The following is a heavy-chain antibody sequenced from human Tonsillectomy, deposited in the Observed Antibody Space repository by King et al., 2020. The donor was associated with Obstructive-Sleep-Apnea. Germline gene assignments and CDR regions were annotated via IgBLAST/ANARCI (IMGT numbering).Heavy chain of an antibody. Sequence: VQLVESGGGVVQPGRSLRLSCAASGFNFRTYAMHWVRQAPGKGLEWVAVIWYDGSNEYYADSVKGRFTISRDNSKNTLYLHMNSLRADDMAVYYCATDLGSDAFDMWGQGTMVTVSS. CDR1: GFNFRTYA. V-gene: IGHV3-33*01. CDR2: IWYDGSNE. D-gene: IGHD1-26*01. CDR3: ATDLGSDAFDM. J-gene: IGHJ3*02.